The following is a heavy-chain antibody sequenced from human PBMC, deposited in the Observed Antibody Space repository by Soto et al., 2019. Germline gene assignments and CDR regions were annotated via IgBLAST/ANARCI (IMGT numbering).Heavy chain of an antibody. CDR2: ISYDGINK. CDR3: AKDGVFGSGSSFDY. D-gene: IGHD3-10*01. V-gene: IGHV3-30*18. J-gene: IGHJ4*02. Sequence: GKGLEWVAVISYDGINKYYADSVRGRFTISRDNSNNTLYLQMNSLRAEDTAVYYCAKDGVFGSGSSFDYWGQGTLVTVSS.